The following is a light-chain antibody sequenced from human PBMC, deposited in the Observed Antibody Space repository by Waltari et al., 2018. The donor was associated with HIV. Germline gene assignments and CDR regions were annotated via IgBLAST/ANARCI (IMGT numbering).Light chain of an antibody. Sequence: DIQMTQFPSSLSASVGDRVTITCRTSQSISSYLNWFQQKPGKAPKLLIYAASNLQSGVPSRFSGSGSGTDFTLTISSLQPEDFGTYYCQQSYSTPAFGQGTKLEIK. J-gene: IGKJ2*01. CDR2: AAS. CDR1: QSISSY. CDR3: QQSYSTPA. V-gene: IGKV1-39*01.